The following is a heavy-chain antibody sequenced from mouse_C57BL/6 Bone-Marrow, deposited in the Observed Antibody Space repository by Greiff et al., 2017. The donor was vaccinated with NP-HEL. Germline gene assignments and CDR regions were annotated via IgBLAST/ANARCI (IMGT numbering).Heavy chain of an antibody. J-gene: IGHJ3*01. CDR1: GFSLTSYG. Sequence: VQGVESGPGLVAPSPSLSITCTVSGFSLTSYGVDWVRQPPGKGLEWLGVIWGGGSTTYNSALMSRLSISKDNSKSNVFLKMNSLHTDYTAMYYCAKLGGNCVGFAYWGQGTLVTVSA. D-gene: IGHD2-1*01. CDR3: AKLGGNCVGFAY. CDR2: IWGGGST. V-gene: IGHV2-9*01.